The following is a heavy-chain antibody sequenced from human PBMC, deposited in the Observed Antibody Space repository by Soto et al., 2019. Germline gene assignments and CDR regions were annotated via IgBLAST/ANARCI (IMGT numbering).Heavy chain of an antibody. CDR3: ARDEGPQAFDI. J-gene: IGHJ3*02. CDR2: IWYDGSNK. Sequence: GGALRLSCAASGFTFSSYGMHWVRQAPGKGLEWVAVIWYDGSNKYYADSVKGRFTISRDNSKNTLYLQMNSLRAEDTAVYYCARDEGPQAFDIWGQGTMVTVSS. V-gene: IGHV3-33*01. CDR1: GFTFSSYG.